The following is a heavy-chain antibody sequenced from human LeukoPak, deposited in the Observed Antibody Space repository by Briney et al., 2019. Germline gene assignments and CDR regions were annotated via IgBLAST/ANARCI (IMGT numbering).Heavy chain of an antibody. CDR1: GYTFTSYG. Sequence: ASVKVSCKASGYTFTSYGISWVRQAPGQGLEWMGWISAYNGNTYYAQKLQGRVTMTTDTSTSTAYMELRSLRSDDTAVYYCARAYYDSSGLDSGYWGQGTLVTVSS. V-gene: IGHV1-18*01. D-gene: IGHD3-22*01. CDR2: ISAYNGNT. J-gene: IGHJ4*02. CDR3: ARAYYDSSGLDSGY.